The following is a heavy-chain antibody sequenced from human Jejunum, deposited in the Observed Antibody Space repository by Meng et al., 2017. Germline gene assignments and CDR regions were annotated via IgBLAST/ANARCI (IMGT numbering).Heavy chain of an antibody. CDR3: ARDYYGSGSYMIFDP. D-gene: IGHD3-10*01. Sequence: SETLSLTCTVSGGSISSGNDYWSWIRQPAGKGLEWIGRISSSGSTFYNPSLRSRVTISVDTSKNQFSLKLSSVTAADTAVYYCARDYYGSGSYMIFDPWGQGTLVTVSS. CDR1: GGSISSGNDY. V-gene: IGHV4-61*02. J-gene: IGHJ5*02. CDR2: ISSSGST.